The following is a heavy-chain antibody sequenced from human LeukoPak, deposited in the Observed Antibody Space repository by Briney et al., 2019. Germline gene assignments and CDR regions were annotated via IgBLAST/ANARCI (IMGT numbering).Heavy chain of an antibody. J-gene: IGHJ4*02. CDR1: VGTFSSYA. CDR2: VIPILGIA. D-gene: IGHD5-24*01. V-gene: IGHV1-69*04. Sequence: GSSVKVSCKASVGTFSSYAISWVRQAPGQGLEWMGRVIPILGIANYAQRFQGRVTITADKSTSTAYMELSSLRSEDTAVYYCAREVVEMATIRYWYFDYWGQGTLVTVSS. CDR3: AREVVEMATIRYWYFDY.